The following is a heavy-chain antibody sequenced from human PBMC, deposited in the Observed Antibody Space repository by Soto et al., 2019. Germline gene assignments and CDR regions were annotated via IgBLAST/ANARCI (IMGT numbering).Heavy chain of an antibody. V-gene: IGHV1-3*01. J-gene: IGHJ6*02. CDR3: VRGYCSGGSCFTRGVYYYGMDV. Sequence: GPVKVSCKASGYTFTSYAMHWVRQAPGQRLEWMGWINAGNGNTKYSQKFQGRVTITRDTSASTAYMELSSLRSEDTAVYYCVRGYCSGGSCFTRGVYYYGMDVWGQGTTVTVSS. CDR2: INAGNGNT. CDR1: GYTFTSYA. D-gene: IGHD2-15*01.